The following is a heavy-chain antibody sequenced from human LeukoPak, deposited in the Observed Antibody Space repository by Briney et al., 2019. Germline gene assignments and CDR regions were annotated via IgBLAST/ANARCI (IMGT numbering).Heavy chain of an antibody. J-gene: IGHJ3*02. Sequence: SETLSLTYTVSGGSISSYYWSWIRQPPGKGLEWIGYIYYSGSTNYNPSLKSRVTISVDTSKNQFSLKLSSVTAADTAVYYCARDKFRGDYGFDIWGQGTMVTVSS. CDR1: GGSISSYY. CDR3: ARDKFRGDYGFDI. CDR2: IYYSGST. V-gene: IGHV4-59*01. D-gene: IGHD4-17*01.